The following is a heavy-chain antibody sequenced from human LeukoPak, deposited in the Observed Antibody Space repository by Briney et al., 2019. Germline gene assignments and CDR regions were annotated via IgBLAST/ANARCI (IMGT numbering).Heavy chain of an antibody. CDR1: GFTFGSYA. Sequence: GGSLRLSCSASGFTFGSYAMHWVRQAPGKGLEYVSAISSNGGSTYYADSVKGRFTISRDNSKNTLYLQMSSLRAEDTAVYYCVKEGAAGIAVAGTFDYWGQGTLVTVSS. D-gene: IGHD6-19*01. V-gene: IGHV3-64D*06. J-gene: IGHJ4*02. CDR2: ISSNGGST. CDR3: VKEGAAGIAVAGTFDY.